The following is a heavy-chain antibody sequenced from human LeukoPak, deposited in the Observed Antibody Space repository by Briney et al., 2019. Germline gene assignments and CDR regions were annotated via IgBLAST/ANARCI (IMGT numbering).Heavy chain of an antibody. CDR1: GFTFSSYA. Sequence: GGSLRLSCAASGFTFSSYAMSWVRQAPGKGLEWVSAISGSGGSTYYADSVKGRFTISRDNSKNTLYLQMNSLRAEDTAVYYCASEDIVVVPAAPPIYYYYMDVWGKGTTVTISS. CDR2: ISGSGGST. J-gene: IGHJ6*03. CDR3: ASEDIVVVPAAPPIYYYYMDV. V-gene: IGHV3-23*01. D-gene: IGHD2-2*01.